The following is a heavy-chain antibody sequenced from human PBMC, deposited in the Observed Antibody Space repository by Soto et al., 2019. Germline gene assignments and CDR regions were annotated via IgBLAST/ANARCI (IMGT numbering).Heavy chain of an antibody. Sequence: SQTLSLTCAISGDIVSSNSAAWNWIRQSPSRGLEWLGRTYYRSKWYNDYAVSVKSRITINPDTSKNQFSLQLNSVTPEDTAVYYCAREEEIAVAGNNWFDPWGQGTRGTVSS. V-gene: IGHV6-1*01. J-gene: IGHJ5*02. D-gene: IGHD6-19*01. CDR2: TYYRSKWYN. CDR3: AREEEIAVAGNNWFDP. CDR1: GDIVSSNSAA.